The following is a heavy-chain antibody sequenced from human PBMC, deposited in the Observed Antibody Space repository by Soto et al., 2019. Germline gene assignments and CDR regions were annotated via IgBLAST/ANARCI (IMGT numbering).Heavy chain of an antibody. J-gene: IGHJ4*02. CDR1: GFTFSKAW. D-gene: IGHD1-1*01. Sequence: KPGGSLRLSCAASGFTFSKAWMSWVRQAPGKGLEWVGRIKAESDGGTTDYAAPVKGRFTISRDDSKNTVYLQMNSLNTEDTAVYYCWVRVISTFPVWGQGTLVTVSS. CDR2: IKAESDGGTT. V-gene: IGHV3-15*01. CDR3: WVRVISTFPV.